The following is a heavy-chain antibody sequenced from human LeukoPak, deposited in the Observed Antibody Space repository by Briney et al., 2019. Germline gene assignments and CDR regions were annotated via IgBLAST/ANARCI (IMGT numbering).Heavy chain of an antibody. V-gene: IGHV4-61*01. D-gene: IGHD5-18*01. CDR1: GGSISSSSYY. CDR2: IYYSGST. Sequence: SETLSLTCTVSGGSISSSSYYWSWIRQPPGKGLEWIGYIYYSGSTNYNPSLKSRVTISVDTSKNQFSLKLSSVTAADTAVYYCARDLGMVRNNWFDPWGQGTLVTVSS. CDR3: ARDLGMVRNNWFDP. J-gene: IGHJ5*02.